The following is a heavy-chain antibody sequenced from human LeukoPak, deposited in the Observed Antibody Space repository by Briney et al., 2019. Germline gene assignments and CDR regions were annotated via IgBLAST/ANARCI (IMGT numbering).Heavy chain of an antibody. D-gene: IGHD2-2*01. J-gene: IGHJ4*02. CDR2: ISGSGGST. CDR1: GFTFSTYA. V-gene: IGHV3-23*01. CDR3: AKVRYCSSTTCSNYFDH. Sequence: GGSLRLSCAASGFTFSTYAMSWVRQAPGKGLEWVSGISGSGGSTDNADSVKGRFTISRDNSKNTPYLQMNSLRAEDTAVYYCAKVRYCSSTTCSNYFDHWGQGTLVTVSS.